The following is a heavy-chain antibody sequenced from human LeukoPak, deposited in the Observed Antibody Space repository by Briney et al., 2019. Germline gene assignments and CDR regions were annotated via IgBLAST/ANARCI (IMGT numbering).Heavy chain of an antibody. CDR1: GFTFSSYA. CDR3: AREFSDCTNGVCYAYFDY. D-gene: IGHD2-8*01. V-gene: IGHV3-30-3*01. J-gene: IGHJ4*02. Sequence: PGGSLRLSCAASGFTFSSYAMHWVRQAPGKGLEWVAVISYDGSNKYYADSVKGRFTISRDNSKNTLYLQMNSLRAEDTAVYYCAREFSDCTNGVCYAYFDYWGQGTLVTVSS. CDR2: ISYDGSNK.